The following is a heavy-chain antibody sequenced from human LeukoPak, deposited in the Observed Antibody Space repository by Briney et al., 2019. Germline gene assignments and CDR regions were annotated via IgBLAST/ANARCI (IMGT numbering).Heavy chain of an antibody. CDR3: ARIDGHNYIAGHFDY. CDR1: GYTFTSYG. V-gene: IGHV1-18*01. CDR2: ISAYNGNT. D-gene: IGHD5-24*01. J-gene: IGHJ4*02. Sequence: ASVKVSCKASGYTFTSYGISWVRQAPGQGLEWMGWISAYNGNTNYAQKLQGRVTMTTDTSTSTAYMELRSLRSDDTAVYYCARIDGHNYIAGHFDYWGQGTLVTVSS.